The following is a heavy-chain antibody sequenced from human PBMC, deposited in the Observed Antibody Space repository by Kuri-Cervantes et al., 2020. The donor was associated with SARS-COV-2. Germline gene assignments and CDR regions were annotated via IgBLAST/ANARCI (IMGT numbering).Heavy chain of an antibody. D-gene: IGHD2-15*01. CDR1: GGSFSGYY. V-gene: IGHV4-34*01. CDR3: ARRSVVVVAATGWGMDV. CDR2: INHSGST. Sequence: SQTLSLTCAVYGGSFSGYYWSWIRQPPGKGLEWIGEINHSGSTNYNPSLKSRVTVSVDTSKNQFSLKLGSVTAADTAVYYCARRSVVVVAATGWGMDVWGQGTTVTVSS. J-gene: IGHJ6*02.